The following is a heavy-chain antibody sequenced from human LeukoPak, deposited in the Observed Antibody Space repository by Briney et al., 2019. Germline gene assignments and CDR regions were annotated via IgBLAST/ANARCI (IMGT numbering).Heavy chain of an antibody. CDR3: ATDPSAGWSAFDY. CDR1: GFIFRNYG. J-gene: IGHJ4*02. D-gene: IGHD6-19*01. V-gene: IGHV3-7*03. CDR2: IKQDGSEK. Sequence: PGGSLRLSCAASGFIFRNYGMHWVRQAPGKGLEWVANIKQDGSEKNYVDSVKGRFTISRDNAKKSLYLQMNSLRAEDTAVYYCATDPSAGWSAFDYWGQGTLVTVSS.